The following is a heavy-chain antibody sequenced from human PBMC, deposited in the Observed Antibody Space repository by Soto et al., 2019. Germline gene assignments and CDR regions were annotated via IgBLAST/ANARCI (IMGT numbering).Heavy chain of an antibody. CDR3: ARVPAAMPNWFDP. Sequence: ASVKVSCKASGYTFTSYDINWVRQATGQGLEWMGWMNPNSGNTGYAQKFQGRVTMTRNTSISTAYMELSSLRSEDTAVYYCARVPAAMPNWFDPWGQGTLVTVSS. J-gene: IGHJ5*02. CDR2: MNPNSGNT. D-gene: IGHD2-2*01. V-gene: IGHV1-8*01. CDR1: GYTFTSYD.